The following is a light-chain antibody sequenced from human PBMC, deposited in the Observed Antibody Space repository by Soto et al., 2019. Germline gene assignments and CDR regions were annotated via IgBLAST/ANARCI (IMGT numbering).Light chain of an antibody. CDR2: AAS. J-gene: IGKJ1*01. Sequence: DIQMTQSPSSLSASVGDRVTITCRASQGIRNDLSWYQQKPGKAPQRLIFAASTLQSGVPSRFSGGGSGTEFTLTISSLLPEDLATYYCQQYSTYTPRTFGQGTKVDIK. CDR3: QQYSTYTPRT. CDR1: QGIRND. V-gene: IGKV1-17*01.